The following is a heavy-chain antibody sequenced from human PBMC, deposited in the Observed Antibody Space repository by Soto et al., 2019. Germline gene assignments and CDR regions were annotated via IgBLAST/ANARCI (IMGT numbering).Heavy chain of an antibody. D-gene: IGHD3-3*01. V-gene: IGHV3-7*03. CDR1: GFTFSSYW. CDR3: ARYDFWSGYYTGKKSDYYYGMDV. Sequence: GWSLRLSCASSGFTFSSYWMSWVRQAPGKGLEWVANIKQDGSEKYYVDSVKGRFTISRDNAKNSLYLQMNSLRAEDTAVYYCARYDFWSGYYTGKKSDYYYGMDVWGRGTTVTVSS. J-gene: IGHJ6*02. CDR2: IKQDGSEK.